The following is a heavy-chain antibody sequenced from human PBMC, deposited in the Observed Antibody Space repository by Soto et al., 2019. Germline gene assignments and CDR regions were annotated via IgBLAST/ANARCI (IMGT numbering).Heavy chain of an antibody. Sequence: EVQLVESGGGLVQPGGSLRLSCAISGFKFRTYWMTWVRQAPGKGLEWVATIKPDGSEKYYVDSVKGRFTISRDNAKNLMYLQMNSLRAEDTTVYYCAIGHYGMDVWGQGTTVTVSS. J-gene: IGHJ6*01. CDR2: IKPDGSEK. V-gene: IGHV3-7*01. CDR1: GFKFRTYW. CDR3: AIGHYGMDV.